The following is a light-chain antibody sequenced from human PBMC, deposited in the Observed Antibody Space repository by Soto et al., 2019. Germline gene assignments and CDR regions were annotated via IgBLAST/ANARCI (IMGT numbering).Light chain of an antibody. CDR2: GAS. CDR1: QSVSSN. J-gene: IGKJ1*01. V-gene: IGKV3-15*01. Sequence: EIVMTQSPATLSVSPGERATLSCRASQSVSSNLAWYQQKPGQAPRLLIYGASTRATGIPARFSGSGSGTKFTLTISSLQSEDFAVYYCQQYNNWPLTFGQGTKV. CDR3: QQYNNWPLT.